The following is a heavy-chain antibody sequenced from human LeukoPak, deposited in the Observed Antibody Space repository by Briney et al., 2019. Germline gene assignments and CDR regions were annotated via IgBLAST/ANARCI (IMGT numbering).Heavy chain of an antibody. Sequence: PGGSLRLSCAASVFTFSIYEMKSGPEAPGGGREWGSHISSSGSTILYTDSVKGRFTISRDNAKNSLFLQMNSLRAEDTAVYYCARAYYYDSSGYYYFFDYWGQGTLVTVSS. CDR3: ARAYYYDSSGYYYFFDY. D-gene: IGHD3-22*01. CDR1: VFTFSIYE. J-gene: IGHJ4*02. V-gene: IGHV3-48*03. CDR2: ISSSGSTI.